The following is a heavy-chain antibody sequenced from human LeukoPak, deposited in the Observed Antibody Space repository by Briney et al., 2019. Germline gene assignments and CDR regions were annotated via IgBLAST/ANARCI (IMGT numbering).Heavy chain of an antibody. J-gene: IGHJ2*01. V-gene: IGHV3-30*02. Sequence: GGSLRLSCAASGFTFSSYGMHWVRQAPGKGLEWVAFIRYDGSDKYYADSVKGRFTVSRDNSKNTLYLQMNSLRAEDTAVYYCARDLTASWYFDLWGRGTLVTVSS. CDR2: IRYDGSDK. D-gene: IGHD5-18*01. CDR3: ARDLTASWYFDL. CDR1: GFTFSSYG.